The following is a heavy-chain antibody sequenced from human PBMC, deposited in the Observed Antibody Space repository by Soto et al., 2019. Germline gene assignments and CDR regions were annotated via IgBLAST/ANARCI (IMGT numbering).Heavy chain of an antibody. CDR2: ISGRGGST. CDR3: AKEDRWELLSRAPYTDY. Sequence: GGSLRLSCAASGFTFSSYAMSWVRQDPGKGLEWVSAISGRGGSTYYADSVKGRFTISRDNSKNTLYLQMNSLRAEDTAVYYCAKEDRWELLSRAPYTDYWGQGTLVTVSS. D-gene: IGHD1-26*01. V-gene: IGHV3-23*01. J-gene: IGHJ4*02. CDR1: GFTFSSYA.